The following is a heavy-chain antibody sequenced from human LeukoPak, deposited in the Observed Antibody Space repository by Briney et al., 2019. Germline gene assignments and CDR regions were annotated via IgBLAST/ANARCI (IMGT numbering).Heavy chain of an antibody. D-gene: IGHD5-18*01. J-gene: IGHJ4*02. CDR1: GFTFSSYS. CDR3: ARGRDFAWIQLWSRGYFDY. V-gene: IGHV3-21*01. Sequence: PGGSLRPSCAASGFTFSSYSMNWVRQAPGKGLEWVSSISSSSSYIYYADSVKGRFTISRDNAKNSLYLQMNSLRAEDTAVYYCARGRDFAWIQLWSRGYFDYWGQGTLVTVSS. CDR2: ISSSSSYI.